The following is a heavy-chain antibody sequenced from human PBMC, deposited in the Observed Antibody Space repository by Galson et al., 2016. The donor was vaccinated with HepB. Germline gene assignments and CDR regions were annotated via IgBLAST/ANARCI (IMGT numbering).Heavy chain of an antibody. CDR3: ARDYYGTGRGDFDD. Sequence: SLRLSCAASGFIFTSYSMNWVRQAPGKGLEWIASISGSSRHIFYADSLRGRFTISRDDADNSVYLQMDSLRVEDTAVYYCARDYYGTGRGDFDDWGQGTLVTVSS. CDR2: ISGSSRHI. CDR1: GFIFTSYS. V-gene: IGHV3-21*01. J-gene: IGHJ4*02. D-gene: IGHD3-10*01.